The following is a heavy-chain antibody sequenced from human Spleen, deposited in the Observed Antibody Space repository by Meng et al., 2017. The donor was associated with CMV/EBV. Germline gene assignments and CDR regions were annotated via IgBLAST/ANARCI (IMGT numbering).Heavy chain of an antibody. CDR3: AKEGRFLERVPFDP. D-gene: IGHD3-3*01. J-gene: IGHJ5*02. V-gene: IGHV3-23*03. CDR2: INSDSSRT. Sequence: DYGFVFSRYAMSWVRQAPGKGLEWVSLINSDSSRTHYADSVKGRFTISRDNSENTVYLQMNNLRAEDTAVYYCAKEGRFLERVPFDPWGQGTLVTVSS. CDR1: GFVFSRYA.